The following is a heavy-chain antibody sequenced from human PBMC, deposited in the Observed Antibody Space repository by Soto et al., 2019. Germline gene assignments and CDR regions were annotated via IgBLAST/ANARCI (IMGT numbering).Heavy chain of an antibody. CDR2: ITPFNGNT. D-gene: IGHD3-22*01. V-gene: IGHV1-45*02. J-gene: IGHJ6*02. CDR3: ASTKYYYDSSGLYPHGMDV. CDR1: GYTFTYRY. Sequence: ASVKVSCKASGYTFTYRYLHWVRQAPGQALEWMGWITPFNGNTNYAQKFQDRVTITRDRSMSTAYMELSSLRSEDTAMYYCASTKYYYDSSGLYPHGMDVWGQGTTVTVSS.